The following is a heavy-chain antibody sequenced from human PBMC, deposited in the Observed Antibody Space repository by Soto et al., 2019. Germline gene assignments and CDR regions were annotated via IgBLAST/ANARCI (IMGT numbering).Heavy chain of an antibody. J-gene: IGHJ5*02. CDR3: AREKHARYSSSSGWFDP. V-gene: IGHV3-33*01. D-gene: IGHD6-6*01. CDR2: IWYDGSNK. CDR1: GFTFSSYG. Sequence: GGSLRLSCAASGFTFSSYGMHWVRQAPGKGLEWVAVIWYDGSNKYYADSVKGRFTISRDNSKNTLYLQMNSLRAEDTAVYYCAREKHARYSSSSGWFDPWGQGTLVTSPQ.